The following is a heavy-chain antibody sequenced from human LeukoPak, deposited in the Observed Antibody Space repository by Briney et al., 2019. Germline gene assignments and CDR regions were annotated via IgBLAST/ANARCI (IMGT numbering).Heavy chain of an antibody. Sequence: GGSLRLSCAASRFTFDDYAMHWVRQAPGKVLEWVSAISWNSGSIGYADSVKGRFTMSRDNAKNSLYLQMNSLRAEDTALYYCAKDMDPGGRAKGGFDYWGQGTLVTVSS. CDR2: ISWNSGSI. J-gene: IGHJ4*02. CDR1: RFTFDDYA. CDR3: AKDMDPGGRAKGGFDY. V-gene: IGHV3-9*01. D-gene: IGHD3-10*01.